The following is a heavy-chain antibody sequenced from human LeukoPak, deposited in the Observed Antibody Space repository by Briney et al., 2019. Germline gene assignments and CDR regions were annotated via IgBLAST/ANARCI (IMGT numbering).Heavy chain of an antibody. V-gene: IGHV3-7*01. D-gene: IGHD4-17*01. J-gene: IGHJ4*02. CDR3: AREPEEFTVTRRYFDY. CDR2: INRDGSER. CDR1: GFTFSNYW. Sequence: GGSLRLSCAASGFTFSNYWMTWVRQAPGKGLEWVANINRDGSERYYVDSVKGRFTISRDDAKSSLYLQMNSLRAEDTAVYYCAREPEEFTVTRRYFDYWGQGTLVTVSS.